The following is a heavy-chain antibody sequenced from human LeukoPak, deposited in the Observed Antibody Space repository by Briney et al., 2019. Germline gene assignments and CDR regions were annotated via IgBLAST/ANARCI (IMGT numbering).Heavy chain of an antibody. Sequence: QAGGSLRLSCAASGFTFSSYGMHWVRQAPGKGLEWVVFIRYDGSNQYYADSVKGRFTISRDSSKNTLYLQMNSLRGDDTAVYYCAKDMGYNTGLTRFDYWGQGTLVTVSS. CDR2: IRYDGSNQ. CDR1: GFTFSSYG. J-gene: IGHJ4*02. CDR3: AKDMGYNTGLTRFDY. V-gene: IGHV3-30*02. D-gene: IGHD6-19*01.